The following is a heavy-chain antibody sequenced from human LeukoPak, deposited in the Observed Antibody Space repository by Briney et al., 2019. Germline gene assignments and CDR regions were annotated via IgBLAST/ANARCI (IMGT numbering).Heavy chain of an antibody. Sequence: AGGSLRLSCASSGFTFSTYGMTWVRQAPGKGPDWVSGISGGGRSTYYADSVKGRFTISRDNSKNTLYLQMNSLRPEDTAVYYCAKSVIRGHNYWYFDLWGRGTLVTVSS. V-gene: IGHV3-23*01. CDR1: GFTFSTYG. J-gene: IGHJ2*01. CDR3: AKSVIRGHNYWYFDL. CDR2: ISGGGRST. D-gene: IGHD5-24*01.